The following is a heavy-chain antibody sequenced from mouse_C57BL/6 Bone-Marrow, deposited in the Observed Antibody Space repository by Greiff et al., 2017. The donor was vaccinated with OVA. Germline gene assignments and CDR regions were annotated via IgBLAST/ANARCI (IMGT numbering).Heavy chain of an antibody. CDR2: ISSGGSYT. CDR3: ARHGVYYYGSSYVDAMDY. CDR1: GFTFSSYG. D-gene: IGHD1-1*01. J-gene: IGHJ4*01. Sequence: EVKLMESGGDLVKPGGSLKLSCAASGFTFSSYGMSWVRQTPDKRLEWVATISSGGSYTYYPDSVKGRFTISRDNAKNTLYLQMSSLKSEDTAMYYCARHGVYYYGSSYVDAMDYWGQGTSVTVSS. V-gene: IGHV5-6*01.